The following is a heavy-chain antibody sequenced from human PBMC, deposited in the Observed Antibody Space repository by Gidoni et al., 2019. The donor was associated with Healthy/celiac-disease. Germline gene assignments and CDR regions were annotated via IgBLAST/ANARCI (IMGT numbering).Heavy chain of an antibody. V-gene: IGHV3-23*01. CDR3: AKDLKAAAGPDPLDY. CDR2: ISGSGGST. D-gene: IGHD6-13*01. J-gene: IGHJ4*02. Sequence: EVQLLESGGGLVQPGGSLRLSCAASGFTFSSYAMSWVRQAPGKGLEWVSAISGSGGSTYYADSVKGRFTISRDNSKNTLYLQKNSLRAEDTAVYYCAKDLKAAAGPDPLDYWHQGTLVTVSS. CDR1: GFTFSSYA.